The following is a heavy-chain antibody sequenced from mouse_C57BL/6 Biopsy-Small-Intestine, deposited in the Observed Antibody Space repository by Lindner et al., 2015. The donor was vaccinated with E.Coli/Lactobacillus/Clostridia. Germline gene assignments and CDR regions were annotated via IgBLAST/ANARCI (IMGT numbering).Heavy chain of an antibody. CDR3: ARSDDYDEGGHDY. V-gene: IGHV14-4*01. CDR1: GYTFTDYW. Sequence: QLQESGAELMKPGASLKLSCRATGYTFTDYWIEWVKQRPEQGLEWIGWIDPENGDTEYASKFQGKATIAADTSSSTAYMELHSLTSEDSAVYFCARSDDYDEGGHDYWGQGTTLTVSS. CDR2: IDPENGDT. D-gene: IGHD2-4*01. J-gene: IGHJ2*01.